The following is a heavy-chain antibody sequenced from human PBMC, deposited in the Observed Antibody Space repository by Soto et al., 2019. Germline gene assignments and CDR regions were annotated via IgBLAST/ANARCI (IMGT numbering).Heavy chain of an antibody. J-gene: IGHJ4*02. CDR3: ARVGMSGLWFGDPCFDY. CDR2: ISSSSSTI. Sequence: LRLSCAASGFTFSSYSMNWVRQAPGKGLEWVSYISSSSSTIYYADSVKGRFTISRDNAKNSLYLQMNSLRDEDTAVYYCARVGMSGLWFGDPCFDYWGQGTLVTVSS. V-gene: IGHV3-48*02. CDR1: GFTFSSYS. D-gene: IGHD3-10*01.